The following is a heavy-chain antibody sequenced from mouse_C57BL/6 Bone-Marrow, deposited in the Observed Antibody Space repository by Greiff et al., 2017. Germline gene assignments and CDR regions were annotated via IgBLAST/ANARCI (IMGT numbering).Heavy chain of an antibody. J-gene: IGHJ4*01. V-gene: IGHV1-39*01. CDR2: INPNYGTT. D-gene: IGHD1-1*01. CDR1: GYSFTDYN. CDR3: ARGYYYGYAMDY. Sequence: VQLKESGPELVKPGASVKISCKASGYSFTDYNMNWVKQSNGKSLEWIGVINPNYGTTSYNQKFKGKATLTVDKSSSTAYMQLNSLTSEDSAVYYCARGYYYGYAMDYWGQGTSGTVSS.